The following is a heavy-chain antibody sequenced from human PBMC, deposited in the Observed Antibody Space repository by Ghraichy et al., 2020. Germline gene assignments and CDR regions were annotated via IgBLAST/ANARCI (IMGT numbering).Heavy chain of an antibody. D-gene: IGHD4-17*01. Sequence: GGSLRLSCAASGFTFSNYGIHWVRQAPGKGLEWVAFIRHDGSIKSYVDSVQGRFTISRDNSRATLYLQMNSLRNEDTAIYYCAKGLGGAPLNPFDYWGQGTLVTVSS. CDR3: AKGLGGAPLNPFDY. J-gene: IGHJ4*02. CDR2: IRHDGSIK. V-gene: IGHV3-30*02. CDR1: GFTFSNYG.